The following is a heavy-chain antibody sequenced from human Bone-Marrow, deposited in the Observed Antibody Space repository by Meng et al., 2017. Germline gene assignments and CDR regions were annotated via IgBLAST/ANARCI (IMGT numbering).Heavy chain of an antibody. J-gene: IGHJ4*02. CDR2: INPSGGST. Sequence: ASVKVSCKASGYTFTSYYMHWVRQAPGQGLEWMGIINPSGGSTSYAQKFQGRVTMTRDTSTSTAYMELRSLRSDDTAVYYCARAFSPHLYYYDSSGYYDYWGQGTLVTVSS. V-gene: IGHV1-46*01. CDR1: GYTFTSYY. CDR3: ARAFSPHLYYYDSSGYYDY. D-gene: IGHD3-22*01.